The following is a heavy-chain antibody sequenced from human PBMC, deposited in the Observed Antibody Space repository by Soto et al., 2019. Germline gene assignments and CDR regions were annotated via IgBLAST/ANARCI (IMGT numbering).Heavy chain of an antibody. V-gene: IGHV1-69*13. Sequence: SVKVSCEACGGSFSSYAISWVRQAPGQGLEWMGGIIPIFGTANYAQKFQGRVTITADESTSTAYMELSSLRSEDTAVYYCARQFEVISYYYYGMDVWGQGTTVTVS. CDR3: ARQFEVISYYYYGMDV. CDR2: IIPIFGTA. D-gene: IGHD3-16*02. CDR1: GGSFSSYA. J-gene: IGHJ6*02.